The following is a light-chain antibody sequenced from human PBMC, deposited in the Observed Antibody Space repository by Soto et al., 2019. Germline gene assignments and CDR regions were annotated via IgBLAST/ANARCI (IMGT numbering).Light chain of an antibody. Sequence: QAVVTQEPSLTVSPGGTVTLTCALPTGAVTSDYYPNWFQRKPGQALRTLIYRTNNKHSWTPARFSGSLLGGKAALTLSGVQPEDEADYYCVLLCSGEGVFGGGTKLTVL. CDR2: RTN. CDR3: VLLCSGEGV. V-gene: IGLV7-43*01. CDR1: TGAVTSDYY. J-gene: IGLJ3*02.